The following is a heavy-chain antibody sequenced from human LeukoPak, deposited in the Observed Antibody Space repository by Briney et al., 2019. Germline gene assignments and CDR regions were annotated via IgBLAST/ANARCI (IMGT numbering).Heavy chain of an antibody. V-gene: IGHV3-53*01. CDR3: ARGSYYFRTGVDY. Sequence: EPGGSLRLSCAASGFTVSSNYMSWVRQAPGKGLEWVSVIYSGGSTYYADSVKGRFTISRDNSKNTLYLQMNSLRAEDTAVYYCARGSYYFRTGVDYWGQGTLVTVSS. CDR1: GFTVSSNY. J-gene: IGHJ4*02. D-gene: IGHD3-16*01. CDR2: IYSGGST.